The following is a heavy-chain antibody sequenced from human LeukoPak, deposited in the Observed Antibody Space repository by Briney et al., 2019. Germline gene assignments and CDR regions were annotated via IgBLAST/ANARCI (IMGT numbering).Heavy chain of an antibody. D-gene: IGHD3-3*01. V-gene: IGHV3-53*01. CDR1: GFTVSSTY. Sequence: GGSLRLSCAASGFTVSSTYMSWVRQTPGKGLEWVSVIYSGGKVYYIDSVKGRFTISRDNSKNTLYLQMNSLRAEDTAVYYCAKDDFWSGYSAYGMDVWGQGTTVTVSS. J-gene: IGHJ6*02. CDR2: IYSGGKV. CDR3: AKDDFWSGYSAYGMDV.